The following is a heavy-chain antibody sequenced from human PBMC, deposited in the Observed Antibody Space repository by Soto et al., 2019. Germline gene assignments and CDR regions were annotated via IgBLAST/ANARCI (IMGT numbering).Heavy chain of an antibody. CDR2: IYWDDDK. D-gene: IGHD3-3*02. CDR1: GFSLSTSGVG. V-gene: IGHV2-5*02. Sequence: QITLKESGPTLVQPTQTLTLTCTFSGFSLSTSGVGVGWIRQPPGKALEWLKLIYWDDDKRYSPSLKSRLTITKDTSKHQVVLTLTNMDPVDTSTYSCAHSFLSRYFAYWCQRTLVTVSS. J-gene: IGHJ4*02. CDR3: AHSFLSRYFAY.